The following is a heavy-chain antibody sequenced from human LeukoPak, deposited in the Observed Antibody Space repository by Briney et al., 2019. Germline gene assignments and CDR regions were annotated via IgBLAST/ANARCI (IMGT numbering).Heavy chain of an antibody. CDR1: EFTFSSYD. CDR3: VRSHHPGGWFDP. V-gene: IGHV3-21*01. Sequence: GGSLRLSCAASEFTFSSYDMNWVRLAPGKGLEWVSSISSFSSYIYYADSAKGRFTISRDNAKNSLYLQMSSLTADDTALYYCVRSHHPGGWFDPWGQGTLVAVSS. CDR2: ISSFSSYI. J-gene: IGHJ5*02. D-gene: IGHD3-10*01.